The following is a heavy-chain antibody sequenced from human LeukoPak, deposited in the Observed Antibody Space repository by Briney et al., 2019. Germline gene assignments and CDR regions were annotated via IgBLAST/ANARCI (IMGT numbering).Heavy chain of an antibody. CDR3: ANPTVVTLGKDAFDI. Sequence: GGSLRLSCAAPGFTFSSYGMHTVRQAPGKGLEWVAVISYDGSNKYYADSVKGRFTISRDNSKNTLYLQMNSLRAEDTAVYYCANPTVVTLGKDAFDIWGQGTMVTVSS. CDR2: ISYDGSNK. CDR1: GFTFSSYG. V-gene: IGHV3-30*18. J-gene: IGHJ3*02. D-gene: IGHD4-23*01.